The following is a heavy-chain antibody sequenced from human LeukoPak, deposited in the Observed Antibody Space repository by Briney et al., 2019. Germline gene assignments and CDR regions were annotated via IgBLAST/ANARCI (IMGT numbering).Heavy chain of an antibody. CDR3: AREESEF. J-gene: IGHJ4*02. CDR2: IKPDGSEK. CDR1: GFTFRRSW. V-gene: IGHV3-7*03. Sequence: GVPQRLSCTASGFTFRRSWMSVVSQAPGEWLEWVANIKPDGSEKYYVDSVKGRFTISRDNAKNSLYLQMNSLRAEDTAVYYCAREESEFWGQGPVVTVSS. D-gene: IGHD3-10*01.